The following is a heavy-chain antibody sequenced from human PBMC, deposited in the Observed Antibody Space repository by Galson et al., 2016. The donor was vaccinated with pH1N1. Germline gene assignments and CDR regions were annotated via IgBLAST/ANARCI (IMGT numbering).Heavy chain of an antibody. CDR2: IMPIFGRA. CDR1: GGAFDTTS. Sequence: SVKVSCKASGGAFDTTSFNWLRQAPGQGLEWMGHIMPIFGRANYAQKFQGRVTITADESTTKAYMELSSLRSEDTAVYFCARNRPIALLVQRHFDAFDIWGLGTMVTVSS. V-gene: IGHV1-69*13. D-gene: IGHD2-21*01. J-gene: IGHJ3*02. CDR3: ARNRPIALLVQRHFDAFDI.